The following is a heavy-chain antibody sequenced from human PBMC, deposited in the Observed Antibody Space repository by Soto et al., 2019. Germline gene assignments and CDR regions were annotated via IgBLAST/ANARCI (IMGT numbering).Heavy chain of an antibody. D-gene: IGHD2-2*01. CDR2: INSDGSST. CDR3: ARDRIGVGVKVVPAAIGVDY. Sequence: GGSLRLSCAASGFTFSSYWMHWVRQAPGKGLVWVSRINSDGSSTSYADSVKGRFTISRDNAKNTLYLQMNSLRAEDTAVYYCARDRIGVGVKVVPAAIGVDYWGQGTLVTVSS. CDR1: GFTFSSYW. V-gene: IGHV3-74*01. J-gene: IGHJ4*02.